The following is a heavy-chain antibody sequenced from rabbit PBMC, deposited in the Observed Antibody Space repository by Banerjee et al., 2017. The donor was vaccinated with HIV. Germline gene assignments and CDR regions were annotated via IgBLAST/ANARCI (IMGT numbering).Heavy chain of an antibody. CDR1: GFSFSSIYY. J-gene: IGHJ4*01. CDR3: ARYNDAYAGYAYALNL. V-gene: IGHV1S40*01. CDR2: IATGSSGST. Sequence: QSLEESGGDLVKPGASLTLTCTASGFSFSSIYYMCWVRQAPGKGLEWIGCIATGSSGSTYYASWAKGRFTISKTSSTTVTLQMTSLTAADTATYFCARYNDAYAGYAYALNLWGQGTLVTVS. D-gene: IGHD6-1*01.